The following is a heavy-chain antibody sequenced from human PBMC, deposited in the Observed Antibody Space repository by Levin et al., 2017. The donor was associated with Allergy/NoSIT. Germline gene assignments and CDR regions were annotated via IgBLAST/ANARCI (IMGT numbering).Heavy chain of an antibody. D-gene: IGHD6-13*01. CDR3: TTYSSSWYYFDY. CDR2: IKSNTDGGTT. J-gene: IGHJ4*02. CDR1: GITFSNAW. Sequence: GEFLKISCAASGITFSNAWMSWARQAPGKGLEWVGRIKSNTDGGTTEYAALVKGRFSISRDDSKNTLYLQMNSLKTEDTAIYFCTTYSSSWYYFDYWGQGTLVTVSS. V-gene: IGHV3-15*01.